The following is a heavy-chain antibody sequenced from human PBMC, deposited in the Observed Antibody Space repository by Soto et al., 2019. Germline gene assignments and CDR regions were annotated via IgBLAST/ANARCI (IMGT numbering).Heavy chain of an antibody. J-gene: IGHJ6*02. CDR1: GYTFTSYY. CDR2: IDPTGHST. V-gene: IGHV1-46*01. Sequence: QVQLVQSGAEVRKPGASLKVSCKASGYTFTSYYIHWVRQAPGQGLEWMGIIDPTGHSTTYAHSFQGRLTMTSDSSTNTVYKELGGLISDDTAVYYCARDRTTIPNYYFYGMDVWGLGTTVTVS. CDR3: ARDRTTIPNYYFYGMDV. D-gene: IGHD1-1*01.